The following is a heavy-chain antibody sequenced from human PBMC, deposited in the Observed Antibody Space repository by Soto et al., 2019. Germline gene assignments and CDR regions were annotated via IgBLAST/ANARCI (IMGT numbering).Heavy chain of an antibody. V-gene: IGHV1-24*01. CDR1: GYTLTELS. Sequence: ASVKVSCKVSGYTLTELSIHWVRQAPGEGLEWMGGFDLENGETIYAQRFQGRVTMTEETSADTPYMELSSLRSEDTAAYYCAIEVRRSNKFDHWGQGTMVTVSS. CDR2: FDLENGET. J-gene: IGHJ4*02. D-gene: IGHD3-10*01. CDR3: AIEVRRSNKFDH.